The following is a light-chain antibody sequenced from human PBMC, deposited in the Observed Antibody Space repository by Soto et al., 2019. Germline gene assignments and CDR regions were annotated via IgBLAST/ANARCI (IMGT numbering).Light chain of an antibody. CDR3: CSYAGDDTMI. CDR1: SSNVGSYNL. CDR2: EGT. J-gene: IGLJ2*01. Sequence: VLTQPASVSGSPGQSITISCTGTSSNVGSYNLVSWYRQHPGEAPKLMLYEGTRRPSGVSSRFSGSKSGNTASLTISGLQAGDEADYYCCSYAGDDTMIFGGGTKVTVL. V-gene: IGLV2-23*01.